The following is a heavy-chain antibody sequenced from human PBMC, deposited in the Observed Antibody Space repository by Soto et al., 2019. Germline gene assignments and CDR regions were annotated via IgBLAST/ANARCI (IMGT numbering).Heavy chain of an antibody. CDR3: ARVLIPQRYYYYGMDV. J-gene: IGHJ6*02. V-gene: IGHV3-48*03. Sequence: GGSLRLSCAASGFTFSSYEMNWVRQATGKGLEWVSYISSGGTIIYNADSVKGRFTISRDNAKNSLYLQMNSLRAEDTAVYYCARVLIPQRYYYYGMDVWGQGTTVTVSS. CDR1: GFTFSSYE. D-gene: IGHD1-1*01. CDR2: ISSGGTII.